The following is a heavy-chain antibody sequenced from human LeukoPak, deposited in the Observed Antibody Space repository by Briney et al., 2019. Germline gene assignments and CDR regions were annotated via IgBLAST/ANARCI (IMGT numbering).Heavy chain of an antibody. CDR1: GYTFTSYA. Sequence: ASVKVSCKASGYTFTSYAMHWVRQAPGQRLEWMGWINAGNGNTKYSQKFQGRVTITRDTSASTAYMELSSLRSEDTAVYYCARGTVWFGELCDYWGQGPLVTVSS. J-gene: IGHJ4*02. V-gene: IGHV1-3*01. CDR2: INAGNGNT. D-gene: IGHD3-10*01. CDR3: ARGTVWFGELCDY.